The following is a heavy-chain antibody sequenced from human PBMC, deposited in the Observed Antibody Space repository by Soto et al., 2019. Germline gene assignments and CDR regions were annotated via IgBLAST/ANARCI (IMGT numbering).Heavy chain of an antibody. D-gene: IGHD1-26*01. Sequence: EVQLVESGGGLVKPGGSLRLSCAASGFTFSNAWMNWVRQAPGKGLEWVGRIKSKTDGGTTDYAAPVKGRFTISRDDSTNTLYLRMNSLKTEDTAVYYCTTDEWMSGSYWEFDYWGKGTLVTVSS. CDR3: TTDEWMSGSYWEFDY. J-gene: IGHJ4*02. V-gene: IGHV3-15*07. CDR1: GFTFSNAW. CDR2: IKSKTDGGTT.